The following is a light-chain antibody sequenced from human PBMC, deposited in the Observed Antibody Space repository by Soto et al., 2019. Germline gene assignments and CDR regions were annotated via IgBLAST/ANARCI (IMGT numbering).Light chain of an antibody. CDR2: GAP. Sequence: EIVLTQSPGSLSLSPGQRATLSCRASQSVDTTFFAWYQKKPGQAPRLLIYGAPKRATGIPDRFSGSGSGTDFTLIISRLEPEDVAVYYCQQYMSSVTFGQGTKVEIK. CDR3: QQYMSSVT. J-gene: IGKJ1*01. V-gene: IGKV3-20*01. CDR1: QSVDTTF.